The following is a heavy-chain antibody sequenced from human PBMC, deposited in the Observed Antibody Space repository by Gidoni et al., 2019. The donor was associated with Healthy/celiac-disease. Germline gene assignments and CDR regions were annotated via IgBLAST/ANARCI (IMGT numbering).Heavy chain of an antibody. CDR3: ARDRYYYDSSGYYSAAAFDY. J-gene: IGHJ4*02. CDR2: ILPIFGTA. V-gene: IGHV1-69*01. CDR1: GGTFSSYA. Sequence: QVQLVQSGAEVKKPGSSVKVSCKASGGTFSSYAISWVRQAPGQGLEWMGGILPIFGTANYAQKSQGRGTITADESTSTAYMELSSLRSEDTAVYYCARDRYYYDSSGYYSAAAFDYWGQGTLVTVSS. D-gene: IGHD3-22*01.